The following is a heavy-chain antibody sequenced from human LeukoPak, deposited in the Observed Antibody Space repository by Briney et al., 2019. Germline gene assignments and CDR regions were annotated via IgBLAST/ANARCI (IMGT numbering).Heavy chain of an antibody. D-gene: IGHD1-26*01. CDR1: GYTFTSYD. V-gene: IGHV1-69*04. CDR3: ASGSLNYYGMGV. CDR2: IIPILGIA. Sequence: SVKVSCKASGYTFTSYDINWVRQAPGQGLEWMGRIIPILGIANYAQKFQGRVTITADKSTSTAYMELSSLRSEDTAVYYCASGSLNYYGMGVWGQGTTVTVSS. J-gene: IGHJ6*02.